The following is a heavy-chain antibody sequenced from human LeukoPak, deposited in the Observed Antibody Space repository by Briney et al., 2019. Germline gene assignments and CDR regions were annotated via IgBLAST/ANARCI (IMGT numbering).Heavy chain of an antibody. V-gene: IGHV1-24*01. CDR3: ATGIAVAGTPLDY. D-gene: IGHD6-19*01. CDR2: FDPEDGET. Sequence: GASVKVSCKVSGYTLTELSMHWVRQAPGKALEWMGGFDPEDGETIYAQKFQGRVTMTEDTSTDTAYMELSSLRSEDTAVYYCATGIAVAGTPLDYWGQGTLVTVSS. J-gene: IGHJ4*02. CDR1: GYTLTELS.